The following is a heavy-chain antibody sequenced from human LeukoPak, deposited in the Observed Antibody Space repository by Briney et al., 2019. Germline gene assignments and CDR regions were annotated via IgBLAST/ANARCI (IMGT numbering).Heavy chain of an antibody. D-gene: IGHD3-10*01. CDR3: ARRLGRKFGERFYYYHYMDV. CDR2: IHHTGST. J-gene: IGHJ6*03. Sequence: PSETLSLTCTVSGVSISSSNWWSWVRQPPGKGLEWIGEIHHTGSTNYSPSLKSRVTMSVDKSKNHFSLKLSSVTAADTAVYYCARRLGRKFGERFYYYHYMDVWGKGTTVTISS. V-gene: IGHV4-4*02. CDR1: GVSISSSNW.